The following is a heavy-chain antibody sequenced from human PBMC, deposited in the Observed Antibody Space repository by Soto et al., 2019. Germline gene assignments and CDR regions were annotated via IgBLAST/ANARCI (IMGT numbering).Heavy chain of an antibody. CDR1: GASISSYF. J-gene: IGHJ4*02. V-gene: IGHV4-59*01. D-gene: IGHD6-19*01. Sequence: SETLSLTCTVSGASISSYFCNCIRLPPGRRLEWIGYLYYSGSTIYNPSLKSRATISVDTSKNQFSLKLNSVTAADTAVYYCARSIGAVAGPAYWGQGTLVTVS. CDR2: LYYSGST. CDR3: ARSIGAVAGPAY.